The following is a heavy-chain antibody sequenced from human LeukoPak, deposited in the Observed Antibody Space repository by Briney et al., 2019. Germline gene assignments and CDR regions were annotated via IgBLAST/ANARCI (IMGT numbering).Heavy chain of an antibody. J-gene: IGHJ4*02. V-gene: IGHV4-59*02. CDR2: VYSSGST. Sequence: SETLSLTCTVSGVSVSSDNWSWIRQPPGKGLEWIGYVYSSGSTIYNPPLKSRVTISVDTSKNQFSLKLSSVTAADTAVYYCARDFYGSGSFFDNWGQGTLVTVSS. CDR1: GVSVSSDN. D-gene: IGHD3-10*01. CDR3: ARDFYGSGSFFDN.